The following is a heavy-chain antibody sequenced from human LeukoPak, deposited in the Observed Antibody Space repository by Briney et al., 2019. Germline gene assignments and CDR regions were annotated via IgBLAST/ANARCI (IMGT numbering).Heavy chain of an antibody. Sequence: GGSLRLSCVASEFTLSSAWVSWVRQAPGKGPEWVGRLGSKAAGGTTDYAAPVKDRFTISRHDSKNTLYLQMNSLKTEDTAFYYCTAGAYCGQGTLVTVSS. CDR3: TAGAY. CDR1: EFTLSSAW. V-gene: IGHV3-15*04. J-gene: IGHJ4*02. CDR2: LGSKAAGGTT.